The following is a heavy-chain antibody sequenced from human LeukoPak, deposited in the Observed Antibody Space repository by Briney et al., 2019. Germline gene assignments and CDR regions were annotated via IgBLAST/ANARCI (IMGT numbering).Heavy chain of an antibody. CDR1: GFTFSSHA. J-gene: IGHJ4*02. CDR2: ISGSGGST. V-gene: IGHV3-23*01. D-gene: IGHD2-15*01. Sequence: GGSLRLSCAASGFTFSSHAMSWVRQAPGKGLEWVSAISGSGGSTYYADSVKGRFTISRDNSNNTLYLQMNSLRAEDTAVYYCAKASRYCSGGTCYSIRTGFDYWGQGTLVTVSS. CDR3: AKASRYCSGGTCYSIRTGFDY.